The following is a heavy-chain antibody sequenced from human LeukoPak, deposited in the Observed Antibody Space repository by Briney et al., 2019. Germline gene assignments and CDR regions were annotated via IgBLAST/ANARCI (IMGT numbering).Heavy chain of an antibody. D-gene: IGHD3-10*01. Sequence: GGSLRLSCAASGFTFSSYSTNWVRQAPGKGLEWVSSISSSSSYIYYADSVKGRFTISRDNAKNSLYLQMNSLRAEDTAVYYCARQIDYYGSGSLPDYWGQGTLVTVSS. CDR1: GFTFSSYS. J-gene: IGHJ4*02. V-gene: IGHV3-21*01. CDR2: ISSSSSYI. CDR3: ARQIDYYGSGSLPDY.